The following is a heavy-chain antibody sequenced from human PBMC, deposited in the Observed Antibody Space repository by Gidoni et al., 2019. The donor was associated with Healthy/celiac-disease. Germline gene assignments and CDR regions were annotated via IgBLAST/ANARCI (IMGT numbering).Heavy chain of an antibody. CDR2: INHSGST. V-gene: IGHV4-34*01. D-gene: IGHD4-17*01. J-gene: IGHJ3*02. CDR1: GGSFSGYY. Sequence: QVQLQQWGAGLLKPSETLSLTCAVYGGSFSGYYWSWIRQPPGKGLEWIGEINHSGSTNYNPSLKSRVTISVDTSKNQFSLKLSSVTAADTAVYYCATVISGADAFDIWGQGTMVTVSS. CDR3: ATVISGADAFDI.